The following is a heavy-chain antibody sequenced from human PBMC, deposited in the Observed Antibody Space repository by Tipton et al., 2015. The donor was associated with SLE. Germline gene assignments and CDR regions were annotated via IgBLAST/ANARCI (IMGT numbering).Heavy chain of an antibody. CDR3: TRDVLDWFLSES. CDR1: GASISSTDHY. CDR2: THPTGHT. V-gene: IGHV4-61*02. J-gene: IGHJ5*02. D-gene: IGHD3-9*01. Sequence: TLSLTCTVSGASISSTDHYWSWIRQPAGRGLEWIGRTHPTGHTNYNPSLESRAAISLDTSTNQISLELNSVTAADTAVYYCTRDVLDWFLSESWGQGTLVTVSS.